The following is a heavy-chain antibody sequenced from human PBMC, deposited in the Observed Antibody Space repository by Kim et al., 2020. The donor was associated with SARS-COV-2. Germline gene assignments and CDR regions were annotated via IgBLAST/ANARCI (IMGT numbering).Heavy chain of an antibody. Sequence: SYAQKFQGRVTITRDTSTSTVYMELSSLRSEDTAVYYCARVDTAMDDFDYWGQGTLVTVSS. J-gene: IGHJ4*02. CDR3: ARVDTAMDDFDY. D-gene: IGHD5-18*01. V-gene: IGHV1-46*01.